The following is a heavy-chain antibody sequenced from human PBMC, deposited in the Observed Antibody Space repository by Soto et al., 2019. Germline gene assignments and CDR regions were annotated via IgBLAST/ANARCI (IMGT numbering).Heavy chain of an antibody. CDR3: ARRYGWLYFDY. J-gene: IGHJ4*02. D-gene: IGHD6-19*01. V-gene: IGHV4-39*01. CDR1: GDSISSSSYY. Sequence: SETLSLTCTVSGDSISSSSYYWGWIRQPPGKGLEWIGSIYFTGSTYYNPSLKSRVTISIDTSKNQFSLKLSSVTAADTALYYCARRYGWLYFDYWGQGTLVTVSS. CDR2: IYFTGST.